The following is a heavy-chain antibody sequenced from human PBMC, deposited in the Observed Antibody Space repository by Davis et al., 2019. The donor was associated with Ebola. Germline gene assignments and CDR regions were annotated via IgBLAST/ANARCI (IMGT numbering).Heavy chain of an antibody. CDR2: IYAGDTDT. CDR3: ARAYRSSRRHYYYGMHV. V-gene: IGHV5-51*01. J-gene: IGHJ6*02. D-gene: IGHD6-13*01. CDR1: GYSFTSYW. Sequence: GESLKISCTGSGYSFTSYWIGWVRQLPGKGLEWVGNIYAGDTDTRYSPSFKGQVTISADKSISTAYLQWSSLKASDTAMYYCARAYRSSRRHYYYGMHVWGQGTPVTVSS.